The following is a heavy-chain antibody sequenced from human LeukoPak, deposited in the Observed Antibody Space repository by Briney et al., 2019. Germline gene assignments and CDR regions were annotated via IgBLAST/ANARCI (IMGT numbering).Heavy chain of an antibody. J-gene: IGHJ5*02. D-gene: IGHD6-19*01. CDR1: GGSISSYY. CDR3: ARGQARLAWFDP. CDR2: INHSGST. V-gene: IGHV4-34*01. Sequence: SETLSLTCTVSGGSISSYYWSWIRQPPGKGLEWIGEINHSGSTNYNPSLKSRVTMSVDTSKNQFSLRLRSVTAADTAVYYCARGQARLAWFDPWGQGTLVTVSS.